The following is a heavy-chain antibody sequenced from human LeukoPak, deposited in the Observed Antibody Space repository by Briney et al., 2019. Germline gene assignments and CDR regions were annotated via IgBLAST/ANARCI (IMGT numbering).Heavy chain of an antibody. CDR3: ARDGTGDYDFDY. CDR2: IYYSGST. J-gene: IGHJ4*02. CDR1: GGSIRSSYYY. Sequence: PSETLSLTCTVSGGSIRSSYYYWSWIRQPPGKGLEWIGYIYYSGSTNYNPSLKSRVTISVDTSKNQFSLKLSSVTAADTAVYYCARDGTGDYDFDYWGQGTLVTVSS. D-gene: IGHD3-3*01. V-gene: IGHV4-61*01.